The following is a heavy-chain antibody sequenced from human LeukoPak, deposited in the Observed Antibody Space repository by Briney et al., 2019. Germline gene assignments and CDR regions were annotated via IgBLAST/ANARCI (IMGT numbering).Heavy chain of an antibody. CDR1: GVSISSGNYY. J-gene: IGHJ4*02. V-gene: IGHV4-61*02. CDR3: ARSRGMIAGCNDY. CDR2: IYTSGST. D-gene: IGHD3-22*01. Sequence: SETLSLTCTVSGVSISSGNYYWSWLRQPAGKGLEWIGRIYTSGSTNYNSSLKTRVTISVDTSKTQFSLKLSSVTAADTAVYYCARSRGMIAGCNDYWGQGTLVTVSS.